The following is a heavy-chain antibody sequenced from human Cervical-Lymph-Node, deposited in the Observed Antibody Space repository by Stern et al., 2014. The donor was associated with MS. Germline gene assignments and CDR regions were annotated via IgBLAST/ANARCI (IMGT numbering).Heavy chain of an antibody. CDR2: INPADFEI. Sequence: VQLVQSGAEVKKPGESLKISCRGSGYYFINSWIGWVRQMPGKGLEWMGIINPADFEISYSPSFQGQVTISIDRSIRTAYLQWSSLEASDTAIYYCARQGCDTTSCYTVDYWGQGTLVTVSS. CDR1: GYYFINSW. D-gene: IGHD2-2*02. V-gene: IGHV5-51*01. CDR3: ARQGCDTTSCYTVDY. J-gene: IGHJ4*02.